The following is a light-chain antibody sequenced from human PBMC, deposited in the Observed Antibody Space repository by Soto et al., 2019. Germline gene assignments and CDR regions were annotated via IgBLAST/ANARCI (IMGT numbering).Light chain of an antibody. CDR3: QQYGSSSFT. CDR1: QSVSSSY. J-gene: IGKJ1*01. Sequence: EIVLTQSPGTLSLSPGERATLSCRASQSVSSSYLAWYQQKPGQAPRLLIYGASSRATGIPDRFSGSGSGTDFTLTISSLEPYDFAVYYCQQYGSSSFTFGQGTKVQIK. CDR2: GAS. V-gene: IGKV3-20*01.